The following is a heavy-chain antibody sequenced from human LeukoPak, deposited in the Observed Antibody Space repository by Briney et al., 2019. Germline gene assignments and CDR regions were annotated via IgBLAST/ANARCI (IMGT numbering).Heavy chain of an antibody. Sequence: SETLSLTCTVSGGSISSSSYYWGWIRQPPGKGLEWIGSIYYSGSTYYNPSLKSRVTISIDTSKNQFSLKLSSVTAADTAVYYCARPRRTERVGYDAFDI. CDR2: IYYSGST. J-gene: IGHJ3*02. V-gene: IGHV4-39*01. D-gene: IGHD3-22*01. CDR1: GGSISSSSYY. CDR3: ARPRRTERVGYDAFDI.